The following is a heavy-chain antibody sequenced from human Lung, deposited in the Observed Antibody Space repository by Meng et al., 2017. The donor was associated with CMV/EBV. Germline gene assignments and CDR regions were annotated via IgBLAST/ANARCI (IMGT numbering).Heavy chain of an antibody. J-gene: IGHJ6*02. D-gene: IGHD3-3*01. V-gene: IGHV3-11*04. Sequence: SXKISXAASGFTFGDYCMTWVRRAPGKGLEWISYISSSGDIILYADSVKGRFTISRDNSEKSLYLQMNSLRAEDTALYYCPRCKIYDFSFYGMDVWGQGXTVTVSS. CDR3: PRCKIYDFSFYGMDV. CDR2: ISSSGDII. CDR1: GFTFGDYC.